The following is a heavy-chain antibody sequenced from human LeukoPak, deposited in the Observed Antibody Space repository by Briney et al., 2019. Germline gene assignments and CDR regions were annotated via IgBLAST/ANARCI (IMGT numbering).Heavy chain of an antibody. CDR2: IKQDGSEK. J-gene: IGHJ4*02. D-gene: IGHD1-20*01. CDR3: ARGSYNWNPNYYFDY. CDR1: GFSFSDYW. V-gene: IGHV3-7*01. Sequence: GGSLRLSCAASGFSFSDYWMSWVRQAPGKGLEWVANIKQDGSEKYYVDSVKGRFTISRDNAKNSLYLQMNSLRAEDTAVYYCARGSYNWNPNYYFDYWGQGTLVTVSS.